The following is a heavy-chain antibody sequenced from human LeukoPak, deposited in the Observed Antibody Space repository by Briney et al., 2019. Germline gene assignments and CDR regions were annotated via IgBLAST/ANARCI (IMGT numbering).Heavy chain of an antibody. CDR3: ARRGYHDYSGFDY. D-gene: IGHD1-26*01. CDR2: ITSSSASM. Sequence: GGSLRLSCAASGFTFDDYGMSWVRQAPGKGLEWVSSITSSSASMYYADSVKGRFTISRDNSKNSLYLQMKSLRAEDTALYYCARRGYHDYSGFDYWGQGTLVTVSS. CDR1: GFTFDDYG. J-gene: IGHJ4*02. V-gene: IGHV3-21*01.